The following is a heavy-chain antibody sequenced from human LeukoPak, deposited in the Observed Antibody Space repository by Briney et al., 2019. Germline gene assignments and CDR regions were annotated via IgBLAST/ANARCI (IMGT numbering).Heavy chain of an antibody. CDR2: INTNTGNP. J-gene: IGHJ4*02. Sequence: ASVKVSCKASGYTFTSYAMNWVQQAPGQGLEWMGRINTNTGNPTYAQGFTGRFVFSLDTSVSTAYLQISSLKAEDTAVYYCARNPPTMVREYYFDYWGQGTLVTVSS. V-gene: IGHV7-4-1*02. D-gene: IGHD3-10*01. CDR3: ARNPPTMVREYYFDY. CDR1: GYTFTSYA.